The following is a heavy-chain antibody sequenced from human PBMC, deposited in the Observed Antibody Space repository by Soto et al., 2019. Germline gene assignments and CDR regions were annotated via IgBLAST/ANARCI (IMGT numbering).Heavy chain of an antibody. Sequence: GASVKVSCKASGYTFTSYAMHWVRQAPGQRLEWMGWINAGNGNTKYSQKFQGRVTITRDTSASTAYMELSSLRSEDTAVYYCARDRRLRSYGYLCWFDPWGQGTLVTVSS. J-gene: IGHJ5*02. CDR2: INAGNGNT. V-gene: IGHV1-3*01. CDR1: GYTFTSYA. D-gene: IGHD5-18*01. CDR3: ARDRRLRSYGYLCWFDP.